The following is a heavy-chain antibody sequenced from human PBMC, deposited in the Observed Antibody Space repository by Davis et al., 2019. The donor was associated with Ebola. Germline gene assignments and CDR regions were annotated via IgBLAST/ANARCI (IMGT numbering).Heavy chain of an antibody. CDR3: ARHLTSHWDYYGMDV. D-gene: IGHD2-2*01. CDR2: IYYSGST. V-gene: IGHV4-39*01. J-gene: IGHJ6*02. Sequence: MPSETLSLTCTVSSGSVSSSSYYWGWIRQPPGKGLEWIGSIYYSGSTYYNPSLKSRVTISVDTSKNQFSLKLSSVTAAHTAVYYCARHLTSHWDYYGMDVWGQGTTVTVSS. CDR1: SGSVSSSSYY.